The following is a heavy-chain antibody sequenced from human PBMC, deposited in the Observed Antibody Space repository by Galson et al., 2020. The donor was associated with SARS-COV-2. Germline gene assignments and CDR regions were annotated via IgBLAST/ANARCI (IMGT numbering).Heavy chain of an antibody. Sequence: TGGSLRLSCAASGFTFSSYGMHWVRQAPGKGLEWVAVISYDGSNKYYADSVKGRFTISRDNSKNTLYLQMNSLRAEDTAVYYCARPMHYYGSSVPSCYYYYSMDVWGRGTTVTVPS. CDR3: ARPMHYYGSSVPSCYYYYSMDV. CDR1: GFTFSSYG. D-gene: IGHD3-22*01. CDR2: ISYDGSNK. J-gene: IGHJ6*02. V-gene: IGHV3-30*03.